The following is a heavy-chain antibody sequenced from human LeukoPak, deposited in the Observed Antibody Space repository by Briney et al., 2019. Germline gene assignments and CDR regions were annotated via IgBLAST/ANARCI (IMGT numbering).Heavy chain of an antibody. CDR3: VRAPRGIAVAGTGKFPGLRFELDY. V-gene: IGHV6-1*01. CDR2: TYHRSKWYN. Sequence: SQTLSLTCAISGDSVSSNSAAWNWIRQSPSRGLEWLGRTYHRSKWYNDYAVSVKSRITINPDTSKNQFSLQLNSVTPEDTAVYYCVRAPRGIAVAGTGKFPGLRFELDYWGQGTLVTVSS. D-gene: IGHD6-19*01. J-gene: IGHJ4*02. CDR1: GDSVSSNSAA.